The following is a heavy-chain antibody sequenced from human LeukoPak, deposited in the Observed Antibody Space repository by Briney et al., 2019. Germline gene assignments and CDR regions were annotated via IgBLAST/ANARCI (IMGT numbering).Heavy chain of an antibody. D-gene: IGHD3-10*01. J-gene: IGHJ4*02. Sequence: SETLSLTSAVSGGSTSSTNWWTWVRQPPGKGLEWIGEIYHSGSTNYNPSLKGRVTISIDKSKNQFSLKLNSVTAADTAVYYCTRDLGSGRGYYWGQGTLVTVSS. CDR2: IYHSGST. V-gene: IGHV4-4*02. CDR1: GGSTSSTNW. CDR3: TRDLGSGRGYY.